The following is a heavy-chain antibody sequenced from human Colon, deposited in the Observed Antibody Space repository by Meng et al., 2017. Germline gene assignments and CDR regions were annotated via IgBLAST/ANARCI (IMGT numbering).Heavy chain of an antibody. D-gene: IGHD2-15*01. Sequence: GGSLRLSCAAAGFDFTHYAMHWVREAPGKGLEGVAGITWKSGSIGYADSVKGRFIISRDNAKNSLYLQMNSLRAEDTALYYCAKDYCSGETCLLRNTWFDSWGQGTLVTVSS. CDR2: ITWKSGSI. CDR3: AKDYCSGETCLLRNTWFDS. CDR1: GFDFTHYA. J-gene: IGHJ5*01. V-gene: IGHV3-9*01.